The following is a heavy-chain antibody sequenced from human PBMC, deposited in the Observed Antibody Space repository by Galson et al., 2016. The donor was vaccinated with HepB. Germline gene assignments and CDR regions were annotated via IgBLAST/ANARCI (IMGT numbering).Heavy chain of an antibody. J-gene: IGHJ2*01. CDR3: ARVYFGSGSSSAYWYFDL. Sequence: SLRLSCAASGFTFSSYTMNWVRQAPGKGLESVSYISSTGTTMYYADSAKGRFTISRDNAQNSLYLQMNSLRDEDTAVYYWARVYFGSGSSSAYWYFDLWGRGALVTVSS. D-gene: IGHD3-10*01. CDR2: ISSTGTTM. CDR1: GFTFSSYT. V-gene: IGHV3-48*02.